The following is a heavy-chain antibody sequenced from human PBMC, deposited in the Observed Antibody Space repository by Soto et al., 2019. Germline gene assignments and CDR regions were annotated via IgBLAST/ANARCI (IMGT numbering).Heavy chain of an antibody. CDR1: GFTFSSYD. Sequence: GGSLRLSCAASGFTFSSYDMHWVRQVTGKGLEWVSAIGTPGDTYYSGSVKGRFTISRENGKNFLYLQVNSLRAEDTAVYYCVRALTFYSSFDYWGQGTLVTVSS. CDR2: IGTPGDT. V-gene: IGHV3-13*01. CDR3: VRALTFYSSFDY. J-gene: IGHJ4*02. D-gene: IGHD4-4*01.